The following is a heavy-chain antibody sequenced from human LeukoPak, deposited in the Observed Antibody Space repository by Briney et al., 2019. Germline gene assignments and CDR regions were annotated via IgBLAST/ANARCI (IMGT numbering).Heavy chain of an antibody. CDR3: AKDQYYYDSSGYYS. Sequence: GSLRLSCAASGFTFDDYAMHWVRQAPGKGLEWVSLISWDGGSTYYADSVKGRFTISRDNSKNSLYLQMNSLRAEDTALYYCAKDQYYYDSSGYYSWGQGTLVTVSS. CDR2: ISWDGGST. D-gene: IGHD3-22*01. V-gene: IGHV3-43D*04. J-gene: IGHJ4*02. CDR1: GFTFDDYA.